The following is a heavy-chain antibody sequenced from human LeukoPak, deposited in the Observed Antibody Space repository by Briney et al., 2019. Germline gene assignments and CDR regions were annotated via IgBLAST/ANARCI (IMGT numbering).Heavy chain of an antibody. CDR1: GLTFNNAW. Sequence: PGGSLGLSCAASGLTFNNAWMSWVRQAPGKGLEWVGRNRSRSAGGTTDYGAPVKGRFTISRDDSKNTLYLQMNSLKTEDTAVYYCSTGGGTHDYWGQGTLVTVSS. CDR3: STGGGTHDY. V-gene: IGHV3-15*01. CDR2: NRSRSAGGTT. J-gene: IGHJ4*02. D-gene: IGHD2-15*01.